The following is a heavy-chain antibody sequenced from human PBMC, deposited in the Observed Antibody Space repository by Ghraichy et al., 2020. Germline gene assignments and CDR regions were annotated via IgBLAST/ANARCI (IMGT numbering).Heavy chain of an antibody. CDR3: ARISPSFGGVTRARVFTECDY. V-gene: IGHV4-39*01. CDR1: GGSITSSSYF. CDR2: IYYPGNT. D-gene: IGHD3-16*01. Sequence: SETLSLTCTVSGGSITSSSYFWGWIRQPPGKGLEWIGCIYYPGNTYYNPPLQSRVTISVDMSKNQFSLKLSSVTAADTAVYYCARISPSFGGVTRARVFTECDYWGQGTLVTVSS. J-gene: IGHJ4*02.